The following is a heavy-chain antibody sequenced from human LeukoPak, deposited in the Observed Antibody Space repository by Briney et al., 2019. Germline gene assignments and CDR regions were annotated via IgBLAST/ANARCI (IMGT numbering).Heavy chain of an antibody. CDR1: GYTFTSYD. Sequence: SVKVSCKASGYTFTSYDINWVRQAPGQGLEWMGRIIPILGIANYAQKFQGRVTITADKSTSTAYMELSSLRSEDTAVYYCARTAGPHYDFWSGYQWFDPWGQGTLVTVSS. CDR2: IIPILGIA. V-gene: IGHV1-69*04. CDR3: ARTAGPHYDFWSGYQWFDP. J-gene: IGHJ5*02. D-gene: IGHD3-3*01.